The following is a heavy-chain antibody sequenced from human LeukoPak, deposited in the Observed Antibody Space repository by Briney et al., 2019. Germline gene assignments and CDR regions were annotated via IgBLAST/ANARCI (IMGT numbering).Heavy chain of an antibody. J-gene: IGHJ5*02. D-gene: IGHD3-10*01. CDR1: GDSVSSNSAA. CDR3: ARGITMVRGGNQYNWFDP. Sequence: SQTLSLTCAISGDSVSSNSAAWNWIRQPPSRGLEWLGRTYYRSKWYNDYAVSVKSRITINPDTSKNQFSLQLNSVTPEDTAVYYCARGITMVRGGNQYNWFDPWGQGTLVTVSS. V-gene: IGHV6-1*01. CDR2: TYYRSKWYN.